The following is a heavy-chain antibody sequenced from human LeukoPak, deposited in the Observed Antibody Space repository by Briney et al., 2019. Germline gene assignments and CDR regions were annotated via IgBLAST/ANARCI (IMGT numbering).Heavy chain of an antibody. CDR3: VRRGDASSGWGDRDY. D-gene: IGHD6-19*01. V-gene: IGHV3-23*01. CDR2: IGGGGDKT. J-gene: IGHJ4*02. CDR1: GFTFNRNA. Sequence: PGGSLRLSCAASGFTFNRNAISWVRQAPGKGLEWVSTIGGGGDKTFYADSVKGRFTISRDNSKNMLHLQMSSLTGEDTALYYCVRRGDASSGWGDRDYWGQGALVTVSS.